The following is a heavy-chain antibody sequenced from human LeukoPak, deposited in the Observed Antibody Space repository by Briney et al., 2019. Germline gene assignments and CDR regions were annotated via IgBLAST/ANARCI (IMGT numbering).Heavy chain of an antibody. CDR3: ARSGSYSSDAFDI. J-gene: IGHJ3*02. Sequence: SETLSLTCTVSGDSISSGNYWGWIRQPPGKGLEWIGSIFHTGSTYYNLSLKSRVTISVDTSKNQFSLRLSSVTAADTAVYYCARSGSYSSDAFDIWGQGTMVTVFS. CDR2: IFHTGST. CDR1: GDSISSGNY. D-gene: IGHD1-26*01. V-gene: IGHV4-38-2*02.